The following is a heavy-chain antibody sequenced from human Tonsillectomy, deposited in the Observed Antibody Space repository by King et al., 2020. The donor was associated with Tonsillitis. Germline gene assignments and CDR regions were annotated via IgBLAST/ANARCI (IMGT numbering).Heavy chain of an antibody. J-gene: IGHJ4*02. Sequence: QLVESGGGLVQPGGSLRLSCAASGFTFSSYWMHWVRQAPGKGLVWVSRINSDGSSTSYADSVKGRFTISRDNAKNTLYLQMNSLRAEDTAVYYCARDRYYYDSSGYYHVSDYWGQGTLVTVSS. CDR1: GFTFSSYW. D-gene: IGHD3-22*01. CDR2: INSDGSST. CDR3: ARDRYYYDSSGYYHVSDY. V-gene: IGHV3-74*01.